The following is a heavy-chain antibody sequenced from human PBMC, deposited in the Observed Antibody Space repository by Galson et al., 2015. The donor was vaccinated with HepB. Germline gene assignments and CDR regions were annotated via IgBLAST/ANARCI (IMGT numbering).Heavy chain of an antibody. CDR1: GFTFSSYA. D-gene: IGHD4-17*01. V-gene: IGHV3-23*01. CDR3: AKDALYGDYVGLDAFGI. Sequence: SLRLSCAASGFTFSSYAMSWVRQAPGKGLEWVSAISGCGGSTYYADSVKGRFTISRDNSKNTLYLQMNSLRAEDTAVYYCAKDALYGDYVGLDAFGIWGQGTMVTVSS. J-gene: IGHJ3*02. CDR2: ISGCGGST.